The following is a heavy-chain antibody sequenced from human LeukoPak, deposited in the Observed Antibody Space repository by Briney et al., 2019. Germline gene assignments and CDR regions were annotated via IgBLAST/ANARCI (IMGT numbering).Heavy chain of an antibody. D-gene: IGHD2-2*01. CDR1: GGSISSGGYY. CDR2: IYYSGST. CDR3: ASRSPTRDNCSSTSCYRGIGAFDI. J-gene: IGHJ3*02. Sequence: SQTLSLTCTVSGGSISSGGYYWSWIRQHPGKGLEWIGYIYYSGSTYYNPSLKSRVTISVDTSKNQFSLKLSSVTAADTAVYYCASRSPTRDNCSSTSCYRGIGAFDIWGQGTMVTVSS. V-gene: IGHV4-31*03.